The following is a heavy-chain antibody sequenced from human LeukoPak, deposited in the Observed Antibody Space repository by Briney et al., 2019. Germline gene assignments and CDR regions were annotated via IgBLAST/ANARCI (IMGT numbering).Heavy chain of an antibody. CDR2: ISSGSSYI. J-gene: IGHJ4*02. CDR3: ASLDDYGGNPFDY. Sequence: GGSLRLSCAASGFTFSSYSMNWVRQAPGKGLEWVSSISSGSSYIYYADSVKGRFTISRDNAKNSLYLQMNSLRAEDTAVYYCASLDDYGGNPFDYWGQGTLVTVSS. CDR1: GFTFSSYS. V-gene: IGHV3-21*01. D-gene: IGHD4-23*01.